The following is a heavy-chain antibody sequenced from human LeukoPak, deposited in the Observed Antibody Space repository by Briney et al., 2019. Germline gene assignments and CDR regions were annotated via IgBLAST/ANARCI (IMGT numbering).Heavy chain of an antibody. CDR2: IWFDGSVK. J-gene: IGHJ3*01. CDR3: AKYLQPSGSPYALDF. V-gene: IGHV3-33*08. D-gene: IGHD5-12*01. CDR1: GFTFNTHG. Sequence: GGSLRLSCAASGFTFNTHGMHWVRQAPGKGLEWVAAIWFDGSVKHYSDAVKGRFTISRDNSRNTLYLQMSSLTAEGTAVYYCAKYLQPSGSPYALDFWGQGTMVTVSS.